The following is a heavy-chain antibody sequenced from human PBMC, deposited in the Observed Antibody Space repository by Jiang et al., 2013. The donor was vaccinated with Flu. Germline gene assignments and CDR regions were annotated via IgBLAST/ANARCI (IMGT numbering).Heavy chain of an antibody. J-gene: IGHJ4*02. V-gene: IGHV4-38-2*02. CDR3: ATGTSAWHYFDS. CDR2: IYHSGTT. CDR1: GSFLGNGYY. D-gene: IGHD6-19*01. Sequence: SLTCTVSGSFLGNGYYWGWIRQPPGKGLEWIGTIYHSGTTYFDPSLQSRITISVDTSKNQFSLRLTSVTAADTAVYYCATGTSAWHYFDSWGQGTLVTISS.